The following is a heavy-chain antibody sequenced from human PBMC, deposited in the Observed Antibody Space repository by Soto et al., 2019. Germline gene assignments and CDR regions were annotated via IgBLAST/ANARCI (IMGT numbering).Heavy chain of an antibody. CDR1: CGSISSGGYY. CDR2: IYYSGST. J-gene: IGHJ5*02. V-gene: IGHV4-31*03. Sequence: SETLSLPCTVSCGSISSGGYYWSWIRQHPGKGLEWIGYIYYSGSTYYNPPLNSRVTISVDTSKNQFSLKLSSVTAADTAVYYCARASGYDFQFEDWFDPWGHGTLVTVSS. CDR3: ARASGYDFQFEDWFDP. D-gene: IGHD5-12*01.